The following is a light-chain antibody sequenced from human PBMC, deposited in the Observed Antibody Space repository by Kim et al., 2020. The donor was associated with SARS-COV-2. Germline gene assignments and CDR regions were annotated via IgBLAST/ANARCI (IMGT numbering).Light chain of an antibody. Sequence: ASVGDRVTITYRASQGISNYLAWYQQKPGKVPKLLIYAASTLQSGVPSRFSGSGSGTDFTLTISSLQPEDVATYYCQKYNSGLRTFGQGTKVDIK. J-gene: IGKJ1*01. V-gene: IGKV1-27*01. CDR3: QKYNSGLRT. CDR2: AAS. CDR1: QGISNY.